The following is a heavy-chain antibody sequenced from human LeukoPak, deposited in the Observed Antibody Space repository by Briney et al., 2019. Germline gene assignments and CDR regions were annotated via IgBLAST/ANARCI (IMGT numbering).Heavy chain of an antibody. CDR1: GFTFSSYA. J-gene: IGHJ5*02. CDR3: AKDPRPVVVVAASWFDP. V-gene: IGHV3-23*01. D-gene: IGHD2-15*01. CDR2: ISGSGGST. Sequence: GGSLRLSCAASGFTFSSYAMSWVCQAPGKGLEWVSAISGSGGSTYYADSVKGRFTISRDNSKNTLYLQMNSLRAEDTAVYYCAKDPRPVVVVAASWFDPWGQGTLVTVSS.